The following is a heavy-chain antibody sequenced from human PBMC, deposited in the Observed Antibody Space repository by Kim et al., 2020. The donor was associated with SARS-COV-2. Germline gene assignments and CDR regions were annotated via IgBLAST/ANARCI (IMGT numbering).Heavy chain of an antibody. CDR1: GYSFTSYW. CDR3: ARRGYSYGYFNYYYYGMDV. D-gene: IGHD5-18*01. V-gene: IGHV5-10-1*01. CDR2: IDPSDSYT. J-gene: IGHJ6*02. Sequence: GESLKISCKGSGYSFTSYWISWVRQMPGKGLEWMGRIDPSDSYTNYSPSFQGHVTISADKSISTAYLQWSSLKASDTAMYYCARRGYSYGYFNYYYYGMDVWGQGTTVTVSS.